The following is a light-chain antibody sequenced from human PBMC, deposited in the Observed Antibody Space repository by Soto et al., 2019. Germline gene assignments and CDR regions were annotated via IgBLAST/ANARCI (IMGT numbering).Light chain of an antibody. Sequence: MMLTQSPATLSVSTGERATLSCRASQSVSSNLAWYQQKPGQAPRLVIYGASTRAAGIPARFSGSGSGTDFTLTISRLQSEDFAVYYCLQYNKWPRTFGQGTKMDI. CDR2: GAS. CDR1: QSVSSN. CDR3: LQYNKWPRT. V-gene: IGKV3-15*01. J-gene: IGKJ1*01.